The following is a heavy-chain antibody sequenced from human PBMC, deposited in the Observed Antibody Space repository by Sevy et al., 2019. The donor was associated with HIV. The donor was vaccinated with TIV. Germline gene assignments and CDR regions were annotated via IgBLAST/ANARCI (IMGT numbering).Heavy chain of an antibody. V-gene: IGHV3-23*01. D-gene: IGHD3-22*01. CDR2: ISGSGGST. CDR1: GFTFSSYA. J-gene: IGHJ6*02. Sequence: GGSLRLSCAASGFTFSSYAMSWVRQAPGKGLEWVSAISGSGGSTYYADSVKGRFTISRDNSKNTLHLQMNSLRAEDSAVYYCAKCHYYVISGHSYGYYYYYGMDVWGQGTTVTVSS. CDR3: AKCHYYVISGHSYGYYYYYGMDV.